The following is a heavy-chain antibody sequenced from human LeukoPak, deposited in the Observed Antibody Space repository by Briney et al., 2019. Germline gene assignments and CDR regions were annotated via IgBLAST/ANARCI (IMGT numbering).Heavy chain of an antibody. Sequence: PGGSLRLSCAASGFTFSSYSMNWVRQAPGKGLEWVSYISSSSSTIYYADSVKGRFTISRDDAKNSLYLQMNSLRAEDTAVYYCARVLGYSGYDYFDYWGQGTLVTVSS. CDR3: ARVLGYSGYDYFDY. CDR2: ISSSSSTI. J-gene: IGHJ4*02. CDR1: GFTFSSYS. V-gene: IGHV3-48*01. D-gene: IGHD5-12*01.